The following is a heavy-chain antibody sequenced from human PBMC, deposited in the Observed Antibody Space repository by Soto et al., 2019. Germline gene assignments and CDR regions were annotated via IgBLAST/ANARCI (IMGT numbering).Heavy chain of an antibody. CDR3: ARDQAAMVLFNYYGMDV. D-gene: IGHD5-18*01. CDR1: GFTFSIYA. J-gene: IGHJ6*02. Sequence: GGSLRLSCAASGFTFSIYAMHWVRHAPGKGLEWVAVISYDGSNKYYADSVKGRFTISRDNSKNTLYLQMNSLRAEDTAVYYCARDQAAMVLFNYYGMDVWGQGTTVTVSS. CDR2: ISYDGSNK. V-gene: IGHV3-30-3*01.